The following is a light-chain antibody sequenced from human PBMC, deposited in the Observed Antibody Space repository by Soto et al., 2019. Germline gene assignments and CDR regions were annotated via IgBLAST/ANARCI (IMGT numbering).Light chain of an antibody. CDR2: GAS. V-gene: IGKV3-20*01. CDR3: QQYGSSPGFT. J-gene: IGKJ3*01. CDR1: QSVSSSY. Sequence: EIVLTQSPVTLSLSSGERATLSCRASQSVSSSYLAWYQQKPGQAPRLLIYGASSRATGIPDRFSGSGSGTDFTLTISRLEPEDFAVYYCQQYGSSPGFTFGPGTKVDIK.